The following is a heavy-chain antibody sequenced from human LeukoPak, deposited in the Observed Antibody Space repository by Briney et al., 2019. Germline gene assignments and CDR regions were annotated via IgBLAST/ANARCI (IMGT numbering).Heavy chain of an antibody. CDR1: GDSINSLDL. J-gene: IGHJ4*02. D-gene: IGHD3-22*01. V-gene: IGHV4-4*02. Sequence: TPSETLSLTCTVSGDSINSLDLWSWVRQPPGKGLEWIGKMYLSGTTHSNPSVKSRVTMSIDKSKNQFFLNLSSVTAADTAVYYCAGLVGRYSSGLYYYYFDYWGQGTLVTVSS. CDR3: AGLVGRYSSGLYYYYFDY. CDR2: MYLSGTT.